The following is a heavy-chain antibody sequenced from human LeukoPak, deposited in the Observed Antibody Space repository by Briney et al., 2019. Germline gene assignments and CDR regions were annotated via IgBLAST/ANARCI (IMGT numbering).Heavy chain of an antibody. CDR3: ATDQRYALDY. J-gene: IGHJ4*02. CDR2: IRTTAEGAKYA. CDR1: GFSFTDYP. V-gene: IGHV3-48*02. Sequence: GGSLRLSCATSGFSFTDYPMNWVRQAPGKGLEWISNIRTTAEGAKYAYYADSVKGRVTISRDDGKNTLYLHMNSLRDDDTAVYYCATDQRYALDYWGRESWSPSPQ. D-gene: IGHD3-9*01.